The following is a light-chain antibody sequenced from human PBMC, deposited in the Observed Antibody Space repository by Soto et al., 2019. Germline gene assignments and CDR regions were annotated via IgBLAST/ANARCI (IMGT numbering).Light chain of an antibody. CDR2: DAS. CDR3: QQRSNWPPYT. Sequence: EIVLTQSPATLSLSPGERATLSCRASQSVSSYLAWYQQKPGQGPRLLIYDASNRAAGIPARFSGSGSGTDFTLTISSLKPEDFAVYYCQQRSNWPPYTFGQGTKLEIK. J-gene: IGKJ2*01. CDR1: QSVSSY. V-gene: IGKV3-11*01.